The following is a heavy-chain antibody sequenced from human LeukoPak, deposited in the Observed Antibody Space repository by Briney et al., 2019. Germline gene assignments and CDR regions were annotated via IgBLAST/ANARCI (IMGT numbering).Heavy chain of an antibody. CDR3: AKASDTAMVTDFDY. CDR2: ISWNSGSI. Sequence: SLRLSCAASGFTFDDYAMHWVRQAPGKGLKWVSGISWNSGSIGYADSVKGRFTISRDNAKNSLYLQMNSLRAEDTALYYCAKASDTAMVTDFDYWGQGTLVTVSS. V-gene: IGHV3-9*01. D-gene: IGHD5-18*01. J-gene: IGHJ4*02. CDR1: GFTFDDYA.